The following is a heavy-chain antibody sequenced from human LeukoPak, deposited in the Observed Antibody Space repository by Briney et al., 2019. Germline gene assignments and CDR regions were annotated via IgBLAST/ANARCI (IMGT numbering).Heavy chain of an antibody. CDR2: ISSSSGTI. CDR3: ARGSSWFVY. D-gene: IGHD6-13*01. V-gene: IGHV3-48*01. J-gene: IGHJ4*02. CDR1: GFIFSSYS. Sequence: GGSLRLSCVASGFIFSSYSMNWVRQAPGKGLEWVSYISSSSGTIYYADSVKGRFTISRDNAKNSLYLQMNSLRAEDTAVYYCARGSSWFVYWGQGTLVTVSS.